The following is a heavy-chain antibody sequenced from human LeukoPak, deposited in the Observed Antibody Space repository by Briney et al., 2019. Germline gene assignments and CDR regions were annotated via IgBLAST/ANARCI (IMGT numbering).Heavy chain of an antibody. D-gene: IGHD2-15*01. CDR1: LDSTTSNF. CDR2: IHRSGSP. Sequence: SETLSLTCTVSLDSTTSNFWSWVRQPPGKGLEWIGEIHRSGSPNYNPSLQSRVTISIDRSRNQIVLELSSVTAADTAVYYCASGKIVVVVAATRVHDAFDIWGQGTMVTVSS. J-gene: IGHJ3*02. V-gene: IGHV4-4*02. CDR3: ASGKIVVVVAATRVHDAFDI.